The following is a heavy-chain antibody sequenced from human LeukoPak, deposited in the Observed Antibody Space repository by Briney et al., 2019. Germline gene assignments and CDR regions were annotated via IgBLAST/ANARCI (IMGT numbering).Heavy chain of an antibody. V-gene: IGHV1-2*02. CDR3: ARVGRLYDRDGYNKYFDY. J-gene: IGHJ4*02. Sequence: GASVKVSCKASGYTFTGYYMHWVRQAPGQGLEWMGWINPNSGGTNYAQKFQGRVTMTRDTSISTAHMELSSLRAEDTTFYYCARVGRLYDRDGYNKYFDYWGQGTLVTVSS. CDR2: INPNSGGT. CDR1: GYTFTGYY. D-gene: IGHD5-24*01.